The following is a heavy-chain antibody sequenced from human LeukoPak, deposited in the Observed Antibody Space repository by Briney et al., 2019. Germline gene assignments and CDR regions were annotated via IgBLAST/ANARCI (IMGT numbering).Heavy chain of an antibody. D-gene: IGHD5-24*01. CDR2: INSDGSST. Sequence: GGSLRLSCVASGFTFSSYWMHWVRQAPGKGLVWVSHINSDGSSTTYADSVKGRFTISRDNAKNTLYLQMNSLRAEDTAVYYCARDGLAAITFDYWGQGILITVSS. CDR3: ARDGLAAITFDY. CDR1: GFTFSSYW. J-gene: IGHJ4*02. V-gene: IGHV3-74*01.